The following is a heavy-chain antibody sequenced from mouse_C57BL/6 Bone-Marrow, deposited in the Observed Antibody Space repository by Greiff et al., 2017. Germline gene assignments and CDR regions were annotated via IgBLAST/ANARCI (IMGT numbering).Heavy chain of an antibody. CDR2: ISNGGGST. V-gene: IGHV5-12*01. CDR3: ARHETYYDYGTFSWFAY. D-gene: IGHD2-4*01. Sequence: EVQLVESGGGLVQPGGSLKLSCAASGFTFSDYYMYWVRQTPEKRLEWVAYISNGGGSTYYPDTVKGRFTISRDNAKNTLFLQMSRMKSENTTMYCCARHETYYDYGTFSWFAYWGQGTLVTVSA. CDR1: GFTFSDYY. J-gene: IGHJ3*01.